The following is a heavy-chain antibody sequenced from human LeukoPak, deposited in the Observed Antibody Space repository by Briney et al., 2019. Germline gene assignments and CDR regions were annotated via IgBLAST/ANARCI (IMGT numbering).Heavy chain of an antibody. V-gene: IGHV1-2*02. CDR1: GYTFTGYY. Sequence: GASVKVSCKASGYTFTGYYMHWVRQAPGQGLEWMGWINPNSGGTNYAQNLQGRVTMTTDTSTATAYMELRSLRSDDTAVYYCARQRYRSTQWLVDPTDYWGQGTLVSISS. CDR3: ARQRYRSTQWLVDPTDY. D-gene: IGHD6-19*01. J-gene: IGHJ4*02. CDR2: INPNSGGT.